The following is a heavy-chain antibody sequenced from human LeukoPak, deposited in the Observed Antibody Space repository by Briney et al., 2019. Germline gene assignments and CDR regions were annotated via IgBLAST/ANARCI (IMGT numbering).Heavy chain of an antibody. CDR3: ARDPHGRYYFDY. V-gene: IGHV1-46*01. CDR2: INPSGGST. D-gene: IGHD2-15*01. Sequence: APVKVSCKASGYTFTSYYIHWVRQAPGQGLEWMGIINPSGGSTSYAQKFQGRVTMTRDTSMSTVYMELSSLRSEDTAVYYCARDPHGRYYFDYWGQGTLVTVPS. J-gene: IGHJ4*02. CDR1: GYTFTSYY.